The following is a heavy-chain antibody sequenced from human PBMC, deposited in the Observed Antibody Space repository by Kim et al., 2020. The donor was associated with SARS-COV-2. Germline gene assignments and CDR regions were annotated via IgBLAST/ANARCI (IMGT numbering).Heavy chain of an antibody. V-gene: IGHV3-21*01. Sequence: SVKGRFTSPRDNAKNSLYLQMNSLRAEDTAVYYCARDRYCSGGSCYSLDYWGQGTLVTVSS. J-gene: IGHJ4*02. D-gene: IGHD2-15*01. CDR3: ARDRYCSGGSCYSLDY.